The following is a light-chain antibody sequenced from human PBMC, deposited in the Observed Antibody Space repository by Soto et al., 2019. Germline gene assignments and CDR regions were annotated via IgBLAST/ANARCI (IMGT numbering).Light chain of an antibody. J-gene: IGLJ3*02. Sequence: QAVVTQEPSLTVSPGGTVTLTCASSTGAVTSGYYPNWFQKKPGQAPRTLIYSTDKKHSWTPARFSGSLLGGKAALTLSGAQPEDEAEYFCLLYLGGSQVFGGGTQLTVL. CDR2: STD. V-gene: IGLV7-43*01. CDR1: TGAVTSGYY. CDR3: LLYLGGSQV.